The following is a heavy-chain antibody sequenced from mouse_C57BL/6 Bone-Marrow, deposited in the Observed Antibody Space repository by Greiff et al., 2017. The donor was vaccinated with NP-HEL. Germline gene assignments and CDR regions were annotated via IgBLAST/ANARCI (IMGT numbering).Heavy chain of an antibody. CDR1: GYTFTSYD. J-gene: IGHJ3*01. Sequence: QVHVKQSGPELVKPGASVKLSCKASGYTFTSYDINWVKQRPGQGLAWIGWSYPRDGRTKYNEKLKGNATLTVDTSASTAYMELHSLTSEDSAVYFCARNGRFYGYEAGFAYWGQGTLVTVSA. V-gene: IGHV1-85*01. CDR3: ARNGRFYGYEAGFAY. D-gene: IGHD2-2*01. CDR2: SYPRDGRT.